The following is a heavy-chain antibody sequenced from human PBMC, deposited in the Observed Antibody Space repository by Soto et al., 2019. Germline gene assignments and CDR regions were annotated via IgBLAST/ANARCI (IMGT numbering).Heavy chain of an antibody. CDR2: ISAYNGNT. V-gene: IGHV1-18*04. Sequence: ASVKVSCKASGYSFSSYGISWVRQAPGQGLEWMGWISAYNGNTNYAQKLQGRVTMTTDTSTNTAYMEVRSLRSDDTAVYYCARDRSAMILSYWGQGALVTVSS. D-gene: IGHD2-2*01. CDR1: GYSFSSYG. J-gene: IGHJ4*02. CDR3: ARDRSAMILSY.